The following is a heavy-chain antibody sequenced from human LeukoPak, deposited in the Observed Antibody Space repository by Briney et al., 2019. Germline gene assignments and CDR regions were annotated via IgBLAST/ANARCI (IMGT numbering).Heavy chain of an antibody. V-gene: IGHV4-59*01. CDR1: GGSISSYY. CDR3: ATIPRGGGRLGFDY. J-gene: IGHJ4*02. CDR2: IHYSGRST. Sequence: SETLSLTCTVSGGSISSYYWSWMRQPPGKGLEWIGYIHYSGRSTKYNPSLNSRVTISVDTSKNQFSLRLSSVTAADTAVYYCATIPRGGGRLGFDYWGQGTLVTVSS. D-gene: IGHD1-26*01.